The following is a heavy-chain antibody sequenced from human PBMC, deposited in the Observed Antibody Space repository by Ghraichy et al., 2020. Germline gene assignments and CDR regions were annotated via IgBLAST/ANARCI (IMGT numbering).Heavy chain of an antibody. D-gene: IGHD6-19*01. CDR1: GFTFSSYG. V-gene: IGHV3-30*18. CDR3: AKEGSIAVAGTDYYYYYMDV. CDR2: ISYDGSNK. Sequence: GESLNISCAASGFTFSSYGMHWVRQAPGKGLEWVAVISYDGSNKYYADSVKGRFTISRDNSKNTLYLQMNSLRAEDTAVYYCAKEGSIAVAGTDYYYYYMDVWGKGTTVTVSS. J-gene: IGHJ6*03.